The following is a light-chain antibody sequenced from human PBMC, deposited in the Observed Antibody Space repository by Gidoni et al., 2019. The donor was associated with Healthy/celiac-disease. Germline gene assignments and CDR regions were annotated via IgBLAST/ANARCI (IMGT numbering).Light chain of an antibody. CDR2: GAS. CDR3: QQYGSSLTWT. J-gene: IGKJ1*01. Sequence: EIVLTQSPGTLSLSPGERATLSCRASQSVSSSYLAWYQQKPGQAPRLLIYGASSRATGIPDRFSGSGSGTDCTLTISRLEREDLAVYYCQQYGSSLTWTFGQGTKVEIK. V-gene: IGKV3-20*01. CDR1: QSVSSSY.